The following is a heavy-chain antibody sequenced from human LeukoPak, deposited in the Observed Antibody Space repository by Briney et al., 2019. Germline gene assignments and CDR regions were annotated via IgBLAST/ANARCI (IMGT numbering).Heavy chain of an antibody. V-gene: IGHV3-7*05. J-gene: IGHJ6*02. D-gene: IGHD6-6*01. CDR3: ARDPYSSTWSYGMDV. CDR1: GFTFSDYW. Sequence: GGSLRLSCAASGFTFSDYWMSWVRQAPGKGLEWVGNIKEDGSEEVYEDSVKGRFTISRDNAKNSLFLQMNTLRAEDTAVYYCARDPYSSTWSYGMDVWGRGATVTVSS. CDR2: IKEDGSEE.